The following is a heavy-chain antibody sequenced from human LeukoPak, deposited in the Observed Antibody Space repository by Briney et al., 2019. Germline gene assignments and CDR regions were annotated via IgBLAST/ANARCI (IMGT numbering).Heavy chain of an antibody. D-gene: IGHD3-22*01. Sequence: PSETLSLTCTVSGGSISSGSYYWSWIRQPAGKGLEWIGRVYTSGSTNYNPSLKSRVTVSVDTSKNQFSLKLSSVTAADTAVYYCARVGGTSAHYGSYYYSYMDVRGKGTTVTISS. CDR1: GGSISSGSYY. CDR3: ARVGGTSAHYGSYYYSYMDV. CDR2: VYTSGST. V-gene: IGHV4-61*02. J-gene: IGHJ6*03.